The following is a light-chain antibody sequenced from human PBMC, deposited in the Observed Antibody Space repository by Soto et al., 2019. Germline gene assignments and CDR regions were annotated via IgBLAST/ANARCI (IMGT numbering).Light chain of an antibody. Sequence: QSALTQPASVSGSPGQSITISCTGTSSDVGGYNYVSWYQQQPGKAPKLMIYDVSNRPSGVSNRFSGSKSGNTASLTISGLQAEYEADYYCSSYTSSSTLVFVGGTKVTVL. J-gene: IGLJ3*02. CDR2: DVS. CDR1: SSDVGGYNY. V-gene: IGLV2-14*03. CDR3: SSYTSSSTLV.